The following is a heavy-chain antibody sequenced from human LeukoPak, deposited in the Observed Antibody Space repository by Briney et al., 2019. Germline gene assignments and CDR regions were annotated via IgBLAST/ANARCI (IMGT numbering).Heavy chain of an antibody. Sequence: SETLSLTCTVSGGSISSDYWSWIRQPPGKGLEWIGYIYYSGSTYYNPSLKSRVTISVDTSKNQFSLKLSSVTAADTAVYYCARDRKGYFDYWGQGTLVTVSS. CDR2: IYYSGST. CDR1: GGSISSDY. V-gene: IGHV4-59*12. J-gene: IGHJ4*02. CDR3: ARDRKGYFDY.